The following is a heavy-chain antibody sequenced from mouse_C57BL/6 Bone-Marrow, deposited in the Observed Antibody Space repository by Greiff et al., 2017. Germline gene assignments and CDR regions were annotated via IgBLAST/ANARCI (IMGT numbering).Heavy chain of an antibody. Sequence: QVQLQQSGAELVKPGASVKLSCKASGYTFTSYWMHWVKQRPGQGLEWIGMIHPNSGSTNYNEKFKSKATLTVDKSSSTAYMQLSSLTSEDSAVYYCARSAFITTAVAGGFAYWGQGTLVTVSA. D-gene: IGHD1-1*01. J-gene: IGHJ3*01. V-gene: IGHV1-64*01. CDR3: ARSAFITTAVAGGFAY. CDR2: IHPNSGST. CDR1: GYTFTSYW.